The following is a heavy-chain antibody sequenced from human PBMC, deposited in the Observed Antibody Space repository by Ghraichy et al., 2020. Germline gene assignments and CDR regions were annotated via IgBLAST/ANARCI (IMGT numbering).Heavy chain of an antibody. CDR2: ISGSGGST. V-gene: IGHV3-23*01. Sequence: GGSLRLSCAASGFTFSSYAMSWVRQAPGKGLEWVSAISGSGGSTYYADSVKGRFTISRDNSKNTLYLQMNSLRAEDTAVYYCAKRSYAYCGGDCDIDYWGQGTLVTVSS. CDR1: GFTFSSYA. D-gene: IGHD2-21*01. CDR3: AKRSYAYCGGDCDIDY. J-gene: IGHJ4*02.